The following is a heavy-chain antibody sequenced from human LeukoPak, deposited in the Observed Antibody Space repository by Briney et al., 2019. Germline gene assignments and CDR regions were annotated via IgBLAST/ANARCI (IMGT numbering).Heavy chain of an antibody. CDR3: AKVRCSSSICPSRPIDY. V-gene: IGHV3-9*01. CDR1: GFTFDDYA. CDR2: ISWNSGSI. Sequence: PGGSLRLSCAASGFTFDDYAMHWVRQPPGKGLEWVSGISWNSGSIDYADSVKGRFTISRDNAKNSLYLQMNSLRTEDTALYYCAKVRCSSSICPSRPIDYWGQGTLVTVSS. D-gene: IGHD2-2*01. J-gene: IGHJ4*02.